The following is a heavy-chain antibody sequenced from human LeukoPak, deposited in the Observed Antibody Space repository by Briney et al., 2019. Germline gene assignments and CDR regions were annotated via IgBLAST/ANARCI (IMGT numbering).Heavy chain of an antibody. CDR3: ARDDRYYGSGSYPYFDY. Sequence: GGSLRLSCAASGFTFSSYAMHWVRQAPGKGLEWVAVISYDGSNKYYADSVKGRFTISRDNSKNMLYLQMNSLRAEDTAVYYCARDDRYYGSGSYPYFDYWGQGTLVTVSS. CDR2: ISYDGSNK. J-gene: IGHJ4*02. V-gene: IGHV3-30*04. CDR1: GFTFSSYA. D-gene: IGHD3-10*01.